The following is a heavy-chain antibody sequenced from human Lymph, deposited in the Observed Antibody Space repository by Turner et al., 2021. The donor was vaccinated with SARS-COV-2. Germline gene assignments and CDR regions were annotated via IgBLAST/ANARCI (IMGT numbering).Heavy chain of an antibody. CDR2: ISYDGSNK. D-gene: IGHD3-3*01. CDR3: ASNFWSAYRLDY. J-gene: IGHJ4*02. CDR1: GFTFSNYG. V-gene: IGHV3-30*03. Sequence: QVQLVESGGGVVQPGRSLRLSCAASGFTFSNYGMPWVRQAPGKGLEWVAVISYDGSNKYYADTVKGRFTISRDNSKNTLYLQMNSLRAEDTAVYYCASNFWSAYRLDYWGQGTLVTVSS.